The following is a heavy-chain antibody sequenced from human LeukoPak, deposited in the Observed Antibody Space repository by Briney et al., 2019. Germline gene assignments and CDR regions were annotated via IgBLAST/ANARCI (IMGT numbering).Heavy chain of an antibody. CDR2: ISAYNGNT. V-gene: IGHV1-18*01. CDR1: GYTFTSYG. J-gene: IGHJ4*02. D-gene: IGHD6-13*01. Sequence: EASVKVSYKASGYTFTSYGISWVRQAPGQGLEWMGWISAYNGNTNYAQKLQGRVTMTTDTSTSTAYMELRSLRSDDTAVYYCARDQAAAGTVDYWGQGTLVTVSS. CDR3: ARDQAAAGTVDY.